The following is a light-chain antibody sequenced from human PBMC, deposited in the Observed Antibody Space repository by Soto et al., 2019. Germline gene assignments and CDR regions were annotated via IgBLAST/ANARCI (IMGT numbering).Light chain of an antibody. CDR2: AAS. CDR1: QGISTY. V-gene: IGKV1-39*01. Sequence: DIQMTQSPSSLSASVGDRVTITCRASQGISTYLNWYQQKPGKAPKLLIYAASSLQSGVPSRFSASGSGTDFTLTISSLQPEDFATYYCQQSYITPPLTFGGGTKVDIK. CDR3: QQSYITPPLT. J-gene: IGKJ4*01.